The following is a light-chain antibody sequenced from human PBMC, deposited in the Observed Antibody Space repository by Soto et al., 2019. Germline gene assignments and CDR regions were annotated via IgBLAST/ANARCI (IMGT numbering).Light chain of an antibody. CDR2: DAS. Sequence: DIQMTQSPSTLSASVGDRVTVTCRASQSINTWLAWYQQKPGKAPKLLIYDASSLESGVPSRFSGSGYGTEFTLTISTLQPEDFATYYCQQYHTFWTFGQGTKVDIK. CDR3: QQYHTFWT. V-gene: IGKV1-5*01. CDR1: QSINTW. J-gene: IGKJ1*01.